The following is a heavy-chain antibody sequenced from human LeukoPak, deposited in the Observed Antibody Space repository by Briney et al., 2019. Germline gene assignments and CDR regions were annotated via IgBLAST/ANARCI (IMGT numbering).Heavy chain of an antibody. CDR1: GYTFTGYY. CDR3: ARSGGGLSY. CDR2: INPKRDDT. D-gene: IGHD2-15*01. Sequence: ASVKVSCEASGYTFTGYYFHWVRQAPGQGLEWMGWINPKRDDTRYAQKFQGRVNMTRDTSLSTAYMELSSLTSDDTAVYYCARSGGGLSYWGQGTLVIVS. V-gene: IGHV1-2*02. J-gene: IGHJ4*02.